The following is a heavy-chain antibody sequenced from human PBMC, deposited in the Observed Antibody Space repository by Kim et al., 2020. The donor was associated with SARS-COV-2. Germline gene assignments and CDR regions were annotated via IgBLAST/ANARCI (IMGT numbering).Heavy chain of an antibody. D-gene: IGHD6-19*01. J-gene: IGHJ6*02. CDR3: ARGDPSSGWYRNGYYYGMDV. CDR1: GFTFSSYG. V-gene: IGHV3-33*08. Sequence: GGSLRLSCAASGFTFSSYGMHWVRQAPGKGLEWVAVIWYDGSNKYYADSVKGRFTISRDNSKNTLYLQMNSLRAEDTAVYYCARGDPSSGWYRNGYYYGMDVWGQGTTVTVSS. CDR2: IWYDGSNK.